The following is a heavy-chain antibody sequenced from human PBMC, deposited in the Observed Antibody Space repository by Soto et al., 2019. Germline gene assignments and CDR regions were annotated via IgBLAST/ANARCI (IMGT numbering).Heavy chain of an antibody. CDR1: GFTFSSSP. CDR2: INCCSGST. CDR3: AKTHYDLLDY. V-gene: IGHV3-23*01. Sequence: EVQLLESGAGLVQPGGSLRLSCAASGFTFSSSPMSWVRQAPGKGLDWVSAINCCSGSTFYADSVKGRFTISRDDSKNTLYLQMNSLRAEDTAVYYCAKTHYDLLDYWGQGTLVTVSS. D-gene: IGHD3-3*01. J-gene: IGHJ4*02.